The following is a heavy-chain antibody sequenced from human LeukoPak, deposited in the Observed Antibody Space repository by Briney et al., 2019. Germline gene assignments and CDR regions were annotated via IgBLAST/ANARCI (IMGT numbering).Heavy chain of an antibody. Sequence: SETLSLTCAVYGGSFSGYYGSWIRQPPGKGLEWIGEINHSGSTNNNPYLKSRVTMSIDTTEDQFFLKVSSVTAADTAVYYCARVLTTVTTTLNYFDYWGQGTLVTVSS. D-gene: IGHD4-17*01. CDR1: GGSFSGYY. J-gene: IGHJ4*02. CDR3: ARVLTTVTTTLNYFDY. CDR2: INHSGST. V-gene: IGHV4-34*01.